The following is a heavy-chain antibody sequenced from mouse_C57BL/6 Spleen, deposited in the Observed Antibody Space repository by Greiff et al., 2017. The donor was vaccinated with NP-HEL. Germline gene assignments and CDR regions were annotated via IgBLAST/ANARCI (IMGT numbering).Heavy chain of an antibody. CDR3: ARAYYGSSYDYFDY. V-gene: IGHV1-81*01. Sequence: VKLQESGAELARPGASVKLSCKASGYTFTSYGISWVKQRTGQGLEWIGEIYPRSGNTYYNEKFKGKATLTADKSSSTAYMELRSLTSEDSAVYFCARAYYGSSYDYFDYWGQGTTLTVSS. CDR1: GYTFTSYG. J-gene: IGHJ2*01. D-gene: IGHD1-1*01. CDR2: IYPRSGNT.